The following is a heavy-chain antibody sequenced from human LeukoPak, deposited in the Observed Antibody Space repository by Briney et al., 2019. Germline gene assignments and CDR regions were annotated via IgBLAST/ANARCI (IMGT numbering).Heavy chain of an antibody. J-gene: IGHJ6*04. V-gene: IGHV4-39*01. CDR1: GGSISSSSYY. CDR3: ARHATTLRFLGSMDV. CDR2: IYYSGST. Sequence: SETLSLTCTVSGGSISSSSYYWGWIRQPPGKGLEWIGSIYYSGSTYYNPSLKSRVTISVDTSKNQFSLKLSSVTAADTAVYYCARHATTLRFLGSMDVWAKGPRSPSPQ. D-gene: IGHD3-3*01.